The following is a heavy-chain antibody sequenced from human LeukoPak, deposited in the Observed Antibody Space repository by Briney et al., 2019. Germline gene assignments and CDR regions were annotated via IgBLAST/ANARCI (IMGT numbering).Heavy chain of an antibody. J-gene: IGHJ4*02. V-gene: IGHV3-66*02. D-gene: IGHD3-3*01. Sequence: PGGSLRLSCAASGFTFSSYWMSWVRQAPGKGLEWVSVIYSGGSTYYADSVKGRFTISRDNSKNTLYLQMNSLRAEDTAVYYCARGFTIFGVVFDYWGQGTLVTVSS. CDR2: IYSGGST. CDR1: GFTFSSYW. CDR3: ARGFTIFGVVFDY.